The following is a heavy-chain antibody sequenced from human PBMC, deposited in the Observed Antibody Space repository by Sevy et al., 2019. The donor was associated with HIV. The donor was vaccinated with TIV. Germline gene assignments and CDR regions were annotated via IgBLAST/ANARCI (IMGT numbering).Heavy chain of an antibody. V-gene: IGHV3-48*02. Sequence: GGSLRLSCAASGFTFSSYSMNWVRQAPGKGLEWVSYISSSSSTIYYADSVKGRFTISRDNAKNSLYLQMNSLRDEDTAVYYWARAQRLTNYYYYMDVWGKGTTVTVSS. CDR3: ARAQRLTNYYYYMDV. CDR1: GFTFSSYS. J-gene: IGHJ6*03. D-gene: IGHD2-2*01. CDR2: ISSSSSTI.